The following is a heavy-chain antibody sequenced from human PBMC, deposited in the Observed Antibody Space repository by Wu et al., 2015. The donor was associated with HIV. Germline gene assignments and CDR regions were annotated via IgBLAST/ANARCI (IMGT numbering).Heavy chain of an antibody. V-gene: IGHV1-8*01. CDR2: MNPNSGNT. D-gene: IGHD2-21*02. J-gene: IGHJ6*02. CDR1: GYTFTIYD. CDR3: ARGNCGGDCSSFYYYYYGMDI. Sequence: QVQLVQSGAEVKKPGASVKVSCQASGYTFTIYDINWVRQAPGQGLEWMGWMNPNSGNTGYAQKFQGRVTMTRNTSIGTAYMELSSLRSEDTAVYYCARGNCGGDCSSFYYYYYGMDIWGQGTTVTVS.